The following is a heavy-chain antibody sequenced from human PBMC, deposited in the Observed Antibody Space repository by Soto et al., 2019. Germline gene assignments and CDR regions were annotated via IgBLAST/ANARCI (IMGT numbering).Heavy chain of an antibody. CDR2: IYYSGST. J-gene: IGHJ4*02. CDR3: ARTFRDYDRPGGYYFDY. V-gene: IGHV4-31*03. CDR1: GGSISSGGYY. D-gene: IGHD3-16*01. Sequence: NPSETLSLTCTVSGGSISSGGYYWSWIRQHPGKGLEWIGYIYYSGSTYYNPSPKSRVTISVDTSKNQFSLKLSSVTAADTAVYYCARTFRDYDRPGGYYFDYWGQGTLVTVSS.